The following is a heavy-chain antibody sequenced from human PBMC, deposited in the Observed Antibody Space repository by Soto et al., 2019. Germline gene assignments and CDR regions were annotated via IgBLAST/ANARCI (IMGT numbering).Heavy chain of an antibody. CDR2: INHSGST. CDR1: GGSFSGYY. D-gene: IGHD3-3*01. V-gene: IGHV4-34*01. J-gene: IGHJ4*02. CDR3: ASSYYDFWSGYYGFDY. Sequence: PSETLSLTCAVYGGSFSGYYWSWIRQPPGKGLEWIGEINHSGSTNYNPSLKSRVTISVDTSKNQFSLKLSSVIAADTAVYYCASSYYDFWSGYYGFDYWGQGTLVTVSS.